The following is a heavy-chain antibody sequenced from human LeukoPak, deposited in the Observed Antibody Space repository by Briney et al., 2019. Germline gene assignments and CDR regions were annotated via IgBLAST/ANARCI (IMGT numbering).Heavy chain of an antibody. J-gene: IGHJ6*03. CDR2: IRSYSSYI. D-gene: IGHD2/OR15-2a*01. Sequence: PGGSLRLSCAAPGFTLRGYGMHWVRQAPGKGLEWVASIRSYSSYIHYGDSVKGRFTISRDDAEKSVYLQMNNLRGEDTAVYFCARFSEVYYYVDVWGTGTTVIVSS. CDR3: ARFSEVYYYVDV. CDR1: GFTLRGYG. V-gene: IGHV3-21*01.